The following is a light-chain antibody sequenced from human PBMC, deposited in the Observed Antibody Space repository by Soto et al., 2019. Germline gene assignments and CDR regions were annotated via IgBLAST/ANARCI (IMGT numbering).Light chain of an antibody. J-gene: IGLJ3*02. Sequence: QSVLTQPPSASGSPGQSVTISCTGTSGDVGGYNYVSWYQHHPGKAPQLIIYEVSKRPSGVPDRFSGYKSGNTASLTVSGLQAEDEADYYCSSYAGSSAWVFGGGTKVTVL. CDR3: SSYAGSSAWV. CDR2: EVS. V-gene: IGLV2-8*01. CDR1: SGDVGGYNY.